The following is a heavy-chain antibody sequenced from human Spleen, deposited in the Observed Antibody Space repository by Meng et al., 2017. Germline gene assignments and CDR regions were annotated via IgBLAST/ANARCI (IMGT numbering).Heavy chain of an antibody. CDR1: GLSFTDAW. Sequence: EVELVESGGCLVKPGGSLSLSCVASGLSFTDAWMSWVRQAPGKGLEWVGRIKRNRDGGTIDYAAPVKGRFTISRDDSKNTLYLQMDSLITEDTAVYFCATGAAAADHWGQGTLVTVSS. CDR3: ATGAAAADH. J-gene: IGHJ4*02. D-gene: IGHD6-13*01. V-gene: IGHV3-15*01. CDR2: IKRNRDGGTI.